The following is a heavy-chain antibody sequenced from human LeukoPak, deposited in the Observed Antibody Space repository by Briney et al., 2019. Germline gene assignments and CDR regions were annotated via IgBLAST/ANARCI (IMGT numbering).Heavy chain of an antibody. D-gene: IGHD6-13*01. Sequence: ASVKVSCKASGYTFTGYYMHWVRQAPGQGLEWMGWINPNSGGANYAQKFQGRVTMTRDTSISTAYMELSRLRSDDTAVYYCARAKRYSSSWTFDYWGQGTLVTVSS. CDR1: GYTFTGYY. V-gene: IGHV1-2*02. CDR3: ARAKRYSSSWTFDY. CDR2: INPNSGGA. J-gene: IGHJ4*02.